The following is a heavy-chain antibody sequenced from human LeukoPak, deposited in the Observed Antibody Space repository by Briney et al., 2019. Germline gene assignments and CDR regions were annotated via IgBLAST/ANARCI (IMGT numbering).Heavy chain of an antibody. CDR1: GGSISTSSYY. V-gene: IGHV4-39*07. CDR3: ARGRYYYGSGSQFDY. J-gene: IGHJ4*02. Sequence: SETLSLTCTVSGGSISTSSYYWGWVRQPPGQGLEWIGSIYYSGNTYYNPSLKSRVTISVDTSKNQFSLKLSSVTAADTAVYYCARGRYYYGSGSQFDYWGQGTLVTVSS. D-gene: IGHD3-10*01. CDR2: IYYSGNT.